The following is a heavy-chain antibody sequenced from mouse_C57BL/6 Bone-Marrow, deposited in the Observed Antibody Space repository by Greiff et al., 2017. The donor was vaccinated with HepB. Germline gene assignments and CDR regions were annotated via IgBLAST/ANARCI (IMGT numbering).Heavy chain of an antibody. CDR3: ARSGEGYFWCAY. Sequence: QVQLKQSAAELVKPGASVKISCKVSGYTFTDHTIHWLKQRPEQGLEWIGYIYPRDGSTKYNEKFKGKATLTADKSSSTAYMQLNSLTSEASAVYLCARSGEGYFWCAYWGQGTLVTVSA. CDR2: IYPRDGST. J-gene: IGHJ3*01. V-gene: IGHV1-78*01. CDR1: GYTFTDHT. D-gene: IGHD2-3*01.